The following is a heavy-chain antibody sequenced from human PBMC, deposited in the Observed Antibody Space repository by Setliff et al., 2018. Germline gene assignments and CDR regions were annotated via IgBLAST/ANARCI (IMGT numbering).Heavy chain of an antibody. D-gene: IGHD3-3*01. V-gene: IGHV7-4-1*02. CDR1: GYTLTSYA. Sequence: ASVKVSCKASGYTLTSYAMNWVRQAPGQGLEWMGWINTNTGNPTYAQGFTGRFVFSLDTSVSTAYLQISSLKAEDTAVYYCARAWYYNFWSGSQIEYWGQGTLVTVSS. CDR2: INTNTGNP. CDR3: ARAWYYNFWSGSQIEY. J-gene: IGHJ4*02.